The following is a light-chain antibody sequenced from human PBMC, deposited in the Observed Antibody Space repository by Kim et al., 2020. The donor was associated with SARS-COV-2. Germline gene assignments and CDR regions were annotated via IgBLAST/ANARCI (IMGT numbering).Light chain of an antibody. V-gene: IGKV1-33*01. CDR3: QQYDHFPLT. Sequence: ASIGDRVTITCQASQDISFYLNWYQQKPGKAPKLLIYDAFNLESGVPSRFSGSGSKTDFTFTIRSLQPEDIATYYCQQYDHFPLTFGQGTRLEIK. J-gene: IGKJ5*01. CDR1: QDISFY. CDR2: DAF.